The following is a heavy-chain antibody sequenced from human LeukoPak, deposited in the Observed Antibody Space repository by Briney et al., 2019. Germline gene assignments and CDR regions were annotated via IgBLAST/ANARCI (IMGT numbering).Heavy chain of an antibody. D-gene: IGHD3-16*01. Sequence: SVKVSCKASGGTFTIYAISWVRQAPGQGVEWMGGIIPIFGTANYAQKFQGRVTITTDESTSTAYMELSSLRSADTAVYYCAVSLGGSFDYWGQGTLVTVSS. CDR2: IIPIFGTA. CDR1: GGTFTIYA. V-gene: IGHV1-69*05. J-gene: IGHJ4*02. CDR3: AVSLGGSFDY.